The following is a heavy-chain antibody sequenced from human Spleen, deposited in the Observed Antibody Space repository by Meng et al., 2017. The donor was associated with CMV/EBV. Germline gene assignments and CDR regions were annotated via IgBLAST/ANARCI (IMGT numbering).Heavy chain of an antibody. Sequence: GESLKISCAASGFTFNKFAMNWVRQAPGKGLEWVALIRYDGTNKYYADSVKGRFTISRDNSKDTLYLHMTGLRAEDTAVYYCARGGVDTAITHYFDMDAWGQGTTVTVSS. CDR3: ARGGVDTAITHYFDMDA. CDR1: GFTFNKFA. J-gene: IGHJ6*02. D-gene: IGHD5-18*01. CDR2: IRYDGTNK. V-gene: IGHV3-30*02.